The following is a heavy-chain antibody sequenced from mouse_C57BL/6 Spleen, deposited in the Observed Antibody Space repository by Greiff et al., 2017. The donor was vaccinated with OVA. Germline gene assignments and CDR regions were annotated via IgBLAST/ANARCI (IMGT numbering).Heavy chain of an antibody. V-gene: IGHV5-17*01. D-gene: IGHD2-2*01. Sequence: EVKLVESGGGLVKPGGSLKLSCAASGFTFSDYGMHWVRQAPEKGLEWVAYISSGSSTIYYADTVKGRFTISRDNAKNTLFLQMTSLRSEDTAMYYCARQGNGNDPSWFAYWGQGTLVTVSA. J-gene: IGHJ3*01. CDR1: GFTFSDYG. CDR3: ARQGNGNDPSWFAY. CDR2: ISSGSSTI.